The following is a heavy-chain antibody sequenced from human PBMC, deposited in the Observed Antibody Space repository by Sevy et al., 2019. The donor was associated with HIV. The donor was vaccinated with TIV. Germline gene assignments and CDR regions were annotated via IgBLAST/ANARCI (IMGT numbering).Heavy chain of an antibody. D-gene: IGHD3-10*01. J-gene: IGHJ4*02. CDR2: IIPIFGTA. V-gene: IGHV1-69*13. CDR3: ARVTGSGSYRDY. CDR1: GGTFSSYA. Sequence: ASVEVSCKASGGTFSSYAISWVRQAPGQGLEWMGGIIPIFGTANYAQKFQGRVTITADESTSTAYMELSSLRSEDTAVYYCARVTGSGSYRDYWGQGTLVTVSS.